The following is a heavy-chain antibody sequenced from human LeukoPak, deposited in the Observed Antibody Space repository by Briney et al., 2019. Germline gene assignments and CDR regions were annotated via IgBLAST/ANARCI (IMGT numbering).Heavy chain of an antibody. CDR1: GYTFTSYG. D-gene: IGHD3-22*01. CDR2: ISAYNGNT. J-gene: IGHJ4*02. CDR3: ARGLPPRRNYDSRGYYSYYFDY. Sequence: WASVKVSCKASGYTFTSYGISRVRQAPGQGLEWMGWISAYNGNTKYAQKFQGRVTLTTDTSTSTAYMELRSLRSDDTAVYYCARGLPPRRNYDSRGYYSYYFDYWGQGTLVTVSS. V-gene: IGHV1-18*01.